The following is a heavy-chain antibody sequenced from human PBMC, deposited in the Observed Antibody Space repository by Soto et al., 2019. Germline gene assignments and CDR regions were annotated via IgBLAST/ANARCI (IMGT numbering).Heavy chain of an antibody. CDR2: ISYDGSNK. V-gene: IGHV3-30*18. J-gene: IGHJ3*02. D-gene: IGHD5-12*01. CDR1: GFTFSSYG. Sequence: QVQLVESGGGVVQPGRSLRLSCAASGFTFSSYGMHWVRQAPGKGLEWVAVISYDGSNKYYADSVRGRFTISRDNSKNTVYLQMNSLRVEDTALYYCAKDLSRWLHPGGAVFDIWGQGTMVTVSS. CDR3: AKDLSRWLHPGGAVFDI.